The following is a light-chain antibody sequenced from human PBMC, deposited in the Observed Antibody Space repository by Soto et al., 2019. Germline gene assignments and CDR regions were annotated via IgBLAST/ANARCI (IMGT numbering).Light chain of an antibody. Sequence: QSALTQPASVSGSPGQSITISCTGTSSDIGGYNYVSWYQQHPGKAPKLMIYDVINRPSGVSDRFSGSKSGNTASLTISGLQAEDEADYYCRSYTSSSTHVFGTGTKLTVL. J-gene: IGLJ1*01. V-gene: IGLV2-14*01. CDR3: RSYTSSSTHV. CDR2: DVI. CDR1: SSDIGGYNY.